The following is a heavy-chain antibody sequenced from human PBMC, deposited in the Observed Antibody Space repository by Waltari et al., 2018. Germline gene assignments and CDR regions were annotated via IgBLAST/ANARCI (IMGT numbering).Heavy chain of an antibody. Sequence: EVQVWESGGGLVQPGGSLRLSCAASGFTFGSYAMSWVRQAPGKGVEWVSAIGGGGASTYYADSVKGRFTISRDNSKNTLYLQMNSLRAEDTAVYYCVKRALGSAFNPEDYWGQGTLVTVSS. CDR3: VKRALGSAFNPEDY. V-gene: IGHV3-23*01. J-gene: IGHJ4*02. CDR1: GFTFGSYA. CDR2: IGGGGAST. D-gene: IGHD3-16*01.